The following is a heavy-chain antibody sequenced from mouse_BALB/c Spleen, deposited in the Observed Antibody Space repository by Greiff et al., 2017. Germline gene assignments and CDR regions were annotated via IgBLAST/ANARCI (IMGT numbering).Heavy chain of an antibody. CDR1: GFNIKDYY. Sequence: EVQLQQSGAELVRSGDSVKLSCTVTGFNIKDYYMNWVKQRPEQGLEWIGWIDPENGDTEYAPKFQGKATMTADTSSNTTYLQLSSLTSEDTAVYYCNACGSGRTYYFDYWGQGTTLTVSS. V-gene: IGHV14-4*02. J-gene: IGHJ2*01. CDR3: NACGSGRTYYFDY. CDR2: IDPENGDT. D-gene: IGHD1-1*02.